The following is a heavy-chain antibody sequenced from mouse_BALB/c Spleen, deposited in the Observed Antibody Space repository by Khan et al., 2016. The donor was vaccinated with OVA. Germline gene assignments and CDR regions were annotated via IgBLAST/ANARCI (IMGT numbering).Heavy chain of an antibody. CDR3: ARRAYYANWYFDV. J-gene: IGHJ1*01. CDR2: ISYSGST. CDR1: GYSITSDYA. V-gene: IGHV3-2*02. Sequence: EVQLQESGPGLVKPSQSLSLTRTVTGYSITSDYAWNWIRQFPGNKLEWMGYISYSGSTSYNPSLKSRISITRDTSKNQFFLQLNSVTTGDTATYYCARRAYYANWYFDVWGAGTTVTVSS. D-gene: IGHD1-1*02.